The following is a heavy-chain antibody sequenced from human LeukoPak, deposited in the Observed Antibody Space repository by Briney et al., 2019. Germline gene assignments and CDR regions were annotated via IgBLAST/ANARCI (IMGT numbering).Heavy chain of an antibody. J-gene: IGHJ4*02. CDR2: IIPILGMA. CDR3: AINKGKGTYFDY. Sequence: SVKVSCKASGATFSSHTISWVRQAPGQGLEWMGRIIPILGMANYAQKFQGRVTITADKSTSTAYMELSSLRSEDTAVYYCAINKGKGTYFDYWGQGTLVTVSS. V-gene: IGHV1-69*02. D-gene: IGHD1-1*01. CDR1: GATFSSHT.